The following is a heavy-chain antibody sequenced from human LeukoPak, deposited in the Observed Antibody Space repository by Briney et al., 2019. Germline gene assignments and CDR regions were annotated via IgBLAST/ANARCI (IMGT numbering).Heavy chain of an antibody. J-gene: IGHJ5*02. CDR3: ARGRRIGTGGLSWFDP. CDR2: IKQDGSEK. CDR1: GFTFSNYW. Sequence: GGSLRLSCAASGFTFSNYWMSWVRQAPGKGLEWVANIKQDGSEKYYVDFVKGRFTISRDNAKNSLYLQMNSLRAEDTAVYYCARGRRIGTGGLSWFDPWGQGTLVTVSS. D-gene: IGHD4-23*01. V-gene: IGHV3-7*01.